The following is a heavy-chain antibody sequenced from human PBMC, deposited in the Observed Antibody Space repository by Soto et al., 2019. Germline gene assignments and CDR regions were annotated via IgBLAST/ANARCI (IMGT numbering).Heavy chain of an antibody. Sequence: ASVKVSCKASGYTFTGYYMHWVRQAPGQGLEWMGWINPNSGGTNYAQKFQGWVTMTRDTSISTAYMELSRLRSDDTAVYYCARGTQLWLYYFDYWGQGTLVTVSS. V-gene: IGHV1-2*04. J-gene: IGHJ4*02. CDR3: ARGTQLWLYYFDY. D-gene: IGHD5-18*01. CDR2: INPNSGGT. CDR1: GYTFTGYY.